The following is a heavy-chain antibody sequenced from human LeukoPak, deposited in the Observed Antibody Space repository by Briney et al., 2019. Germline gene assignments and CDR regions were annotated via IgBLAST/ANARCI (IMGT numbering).Heavy chain of an antibody. V-gene: IGHV3-30*02. Sequence: PGGSLRLSCAASGFTFSTYDMHWVRQAPGKGLEWVSFIRYDGSDKLYADSVQGRFTVSRDNSKNTLYLQMNSLRPEDTAVYYCAKRGGSYIGYFDYWGRGTLVTVSS. CDR1: GFTFSTYD. J-gene: IGHJ4*02. CDR3: AKRGGSYIGYFDY. D-gene: IGHD1-26*01. CDR2: IRYDGSDK.